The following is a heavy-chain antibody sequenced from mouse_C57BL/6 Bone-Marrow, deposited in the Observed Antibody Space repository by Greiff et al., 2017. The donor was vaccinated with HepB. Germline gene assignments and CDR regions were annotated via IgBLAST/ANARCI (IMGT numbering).Heavy chain of an antibody. D-gene: IGHD2-10*01. CDR1: GFTFSDFY. J-gene: IGHJ1*03. CDR2: SRNKANDYTT. V-gene: IGHV7-1*01. Sequence: EVKLVESGGGLVQSGRSLRLSCATSGFTFSDFYMEWVRQAPGKGLEWIAASRNKANDYTTEYSASVKGRFIVSRDTSQSILYLQMNALRAEDTAIYYCARDPTLHWYFDVWGTGTTVTVSS. CDR3: ARDPTLHWYFDV.